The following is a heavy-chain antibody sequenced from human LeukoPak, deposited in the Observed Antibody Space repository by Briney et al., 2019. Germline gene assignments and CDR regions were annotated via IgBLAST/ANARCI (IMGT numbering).Heavy chain of an antibody. V-gene: IGHV3-21*01. J-gene: IGHJ5*02. CDR3: ARDLFYGSGSYQRYNWFDP. CDR1: GFTFSSYS. CDR2: ISSSSSYI. D-gene: IGHD3-10*01. Sequence: NPGGSLRLSCAASGFTFSSYSMNWVRQAPGKGLEWVSSISSSSSYIYYADSVKGRFTISRDNAKNSLYLQMNSLRAEDTAVYYCARDLFYGSGSYQRYNWFDPWGQGTLVTVSS.